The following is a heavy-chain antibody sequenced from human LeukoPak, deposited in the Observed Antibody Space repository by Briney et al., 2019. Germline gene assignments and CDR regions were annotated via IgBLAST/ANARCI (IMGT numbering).Heavy chain of an antibody. Sequence: AGGSLRLSCAASGFTFSSYAMSWVRQAPGKGLEWVSAISGSGGSTYYADSVKGRFTISRDNSKNTLYLQMNSLRAEDTAVYYCAKAGFRSGYYFDYWGQGTLVTVSS. CDR1: GFTFSSYA. D-gene: IGHD3-22*01. V-gene: IGHV3-23*01. J-gene: IGHJ4*02. CDR3: AKAGFRSGYYFDY. CDR2: ISGSGGST.